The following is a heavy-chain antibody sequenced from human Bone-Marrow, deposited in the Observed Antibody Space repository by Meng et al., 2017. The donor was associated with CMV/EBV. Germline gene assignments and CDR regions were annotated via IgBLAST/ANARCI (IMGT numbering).Heavy chain of an antibody. J-gene: IGHJ6*02. CDR1: GFAFSNYV. D-gene: IGHD3-10*01. CDR2: IHYDGRDK. Sequence: LSLTCAASGFAFSNYVMHWVRQAPGKGLEWVAFIHYDGRDKYYADSVKGRFTISRDNSKNTLYLEMNSLRAEDTAVYYCAKGGGFGVFGMDVWGQGTTVTVSS. V-gene: IGHV3-30*02. CDR3: AKGGGFGVFGMDV.